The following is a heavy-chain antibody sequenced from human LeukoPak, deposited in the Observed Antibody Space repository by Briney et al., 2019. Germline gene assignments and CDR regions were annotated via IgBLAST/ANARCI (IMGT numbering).Heavy chain of an antibody. CDR2: INPNIGGP. J-gene: IGHJ6*02. CDR3: ARTKGYCTSTSCPGGMDV. Sequence: GASVKVSCKASGYTFTGHYTQWVRSAPGQGLEWMGWINPNIGGPNYAQKFQGRVIMTRDTSISTAYMELRRLTSDDTAVYYCARTKGYCTSTSCPGGMDVWGQGTTVTVS. D-gene: IGHD2-2*01. CDR1: GYTFTGHY. V-gene: IGHV1-2*02.